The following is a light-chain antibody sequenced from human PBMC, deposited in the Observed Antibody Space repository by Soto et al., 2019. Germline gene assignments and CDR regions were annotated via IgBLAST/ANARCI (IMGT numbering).Light chain of an antibody. V-gene: IGKV3-15*01. CDR3: QQYNTWPRT. J-gene: IGKJ1*01. CDR1: QSVSSN. Sequence: EIVMTQSPATLSMSPGERATLSCRASQSVSSNLAWYQQKPGQAPRLLIYGASTGAAGIAARFSGSGSGTEFTLTLSSLQSEDFAVYCGQQYNTWPRTFGQGTKVEIK. CDR2: GAS.